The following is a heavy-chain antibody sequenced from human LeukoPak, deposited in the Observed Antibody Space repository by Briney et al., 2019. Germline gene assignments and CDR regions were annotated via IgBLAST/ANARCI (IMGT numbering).Heavy chain of an antibody. CDR2: IYHSGST. Sequence: PSETLSLTCAVSGYSISSGHYWGWSRQPPGKGLEWIGIIYHSGSTYYNSSLKSRVNISVDTSKNQFSLKLSSVTAADTAVYYCARVKFDYWGQGTLVTVSS. CDR3: ARVKFDY. V-gene: IGHV4-38-2*01. J-gene: IGHJ4*02. CDR1: GYSISSGHY.